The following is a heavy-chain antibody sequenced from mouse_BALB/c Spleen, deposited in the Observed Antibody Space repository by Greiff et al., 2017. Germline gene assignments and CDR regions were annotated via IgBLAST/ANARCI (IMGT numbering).Heavy chain of an antibody. Sequence: DVMLVESGGGLVKPGGSLKLSCAASGFTFSSYGMSWVRQTPDKRLELVATINSNGGSTYYPDSVKGRFTISRDNAKNTLYLQMSSLKSEDTAMYYCARGGYYFDYWGQGTTLTVSS. J-gene: IGHJ2*01. D-gene: IGHD3-1*01. CDR3: ARGGYYFDY. CDR2: INSNGGST. V-gene: IGHV5-6-3*01. CDR1: GFTFSSYG.